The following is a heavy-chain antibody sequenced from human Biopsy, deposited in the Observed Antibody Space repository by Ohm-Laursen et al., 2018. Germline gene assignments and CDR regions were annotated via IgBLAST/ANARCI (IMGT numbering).Heavy chain of an antibody. CDR3: SKLGGDPAPFDRASDV. CDR1: GFTFSSYA. J-gene: IGHJ3*01. CDR2: INSSGGST. Sequence: SLRLSCAASGFTFSSYAMSWVRQAPGKGLEWVSTINSSGGSTYYADSVKGRFTISRDDSKNTLYLQMNSLRVEDTAVYFCSKLGGDPAPFDRASDVWSRGTRVTVSS. D-gene: IGHD2-21*02. V-gene: IGHV3-23*01.